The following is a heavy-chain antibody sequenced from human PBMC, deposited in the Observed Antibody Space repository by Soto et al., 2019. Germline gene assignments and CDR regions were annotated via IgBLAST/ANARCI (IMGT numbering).Heavy chain of an antibody. CDR3: ARVVALARNWFDP. D-gene: IGHD6-19*01. Sequence: SETLSLTCTVSGGSISSYYWSWIRQPPGKGLEWIGYIYYSGSTNYNPSLKSRVTISVDTSKNQFSLKLSSVTAADTAVYYCARVVALARNWFDPWGQGTLVTVSS. CDR1: GGSISSYY. CDR2: IYYSGST. J-gene: IGHJ5*02. V-gene: IGHV4-59*01.